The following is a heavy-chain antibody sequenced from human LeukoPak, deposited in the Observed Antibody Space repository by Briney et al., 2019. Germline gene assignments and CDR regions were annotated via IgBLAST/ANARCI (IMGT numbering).Heavy chain of an antibody. J-gene: IGHJ5*02. Sequence: SETPSLTCTVSGGSISSGGYYWSWIRQHPGKGLEWIGYIYYSGSTYYNPSLKSRVTISVDTSKNQFSLKLSSVTAADTAVYYCARSVWYCSGTSCYTSSNWFDPWGQGTLVTVSS. V-gene: IGHV4-31*03. CDR1: GGSISSGGYY. CDR2: IYYSGST. CDR3: ARSVWYCSGTSCYTSSNWFDP. D-gene: IGHD2-2*02.